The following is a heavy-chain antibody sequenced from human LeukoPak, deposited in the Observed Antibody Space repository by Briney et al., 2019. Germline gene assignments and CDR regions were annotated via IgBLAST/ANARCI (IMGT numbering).Heavy chain of an antibody. J-gene: IGHJ6*03. CDR1: GGTFSSYA. V-gene: IGHV1-69*01. Sequence: ASVKVSCKASGGTFSSYAISWVRQAPGQGLEWMGGIIPIFGTANYAQKFQGRGTITADESTSTAYMELSSLRSEDTAVYYCARGLLTRAERPRYYYDMDVWGKGTTVTVSS. CDR3: ARGLLTRAERPRYYYDMDV. D-gene: IGHD7-27*01. CDR2: IIPIFGTA.